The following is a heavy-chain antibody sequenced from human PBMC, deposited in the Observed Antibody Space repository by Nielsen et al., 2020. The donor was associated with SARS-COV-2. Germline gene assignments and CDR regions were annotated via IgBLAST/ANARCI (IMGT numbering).Heavy chain of an antibody. CDR3: ATPPGTSLDY. J-gene: IGHJ4*02. V-gene: IGHV3-35*01. CDR1: GFTFSNSD. CDR2: VSWNGSRT. Sequence: GESLKISCAASGFTFSNSDMNWVHQAPGKGLEWVSGVSWNGSRTHYADSVKGRFIISRDNSRNTLYLQTNSLRAEDTAVYYCATPPGTSLDYWGQGTLVTVSS.